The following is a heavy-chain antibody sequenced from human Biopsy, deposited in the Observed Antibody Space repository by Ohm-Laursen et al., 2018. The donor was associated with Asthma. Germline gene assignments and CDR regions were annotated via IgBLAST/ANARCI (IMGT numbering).Heavy chain of an antibody. D-gene: IGHD4-17*01. Sequence: SVRVSCKISGYSLTDLSMHWVRQAPGQGLEWMGGHDHEEGGTVNARRFQGRVTMTEDTSTDTACMELSSLSSDDTAVYYCASDFPKDYVRYNFQFWGQGTLVTVSS. J-gene: IGHJ4*02. CDR3: ASDFPKDYVRYNFQF. V-gene: IGHV1-24*01. CDR1: GYSLTDLS. CDR2: HDHEEGGT.